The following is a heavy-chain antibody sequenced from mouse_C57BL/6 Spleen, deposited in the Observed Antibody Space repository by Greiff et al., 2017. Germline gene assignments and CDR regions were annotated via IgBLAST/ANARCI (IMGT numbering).Heavy chain of an antibody. CDR3: ARGGLYYDYDSWFAY. D-gene: IGHD2-4*01. CDR2: INPNYGTT. J-gene: IGHJ3*01. CDR1: GYSFTDYN. V-gene: IGHV1-39*01. Sequence: VQLKESGPELVKPGASVKISCKASGYSFTDYNMNWVKQSNGKSLEWIGVINPNYGTTSYNQKFKGKATLTVDQSSSTAYMQLNSLTSEDSAVYYCARGGLYYDYDSWFAYWGQGTLVTVSA.